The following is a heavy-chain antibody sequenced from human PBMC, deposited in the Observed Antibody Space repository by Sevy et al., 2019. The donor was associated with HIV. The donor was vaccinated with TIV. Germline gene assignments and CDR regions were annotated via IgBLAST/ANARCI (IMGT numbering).Heavy chain of an antibody. J-gene: IGHJ5*01. CDR1: GFTFSSYG. CDR3: AKDLGGYCSGGSCYPGWFDS. D-gene: IGHD2-15*01. V-gene: IGHV3-30*18. Sequence: GGSLRLSCAASGFTFSSYGMHWVRQAPGKGLEWVAVISYDGSNKYYADSVKGRFTISRDNSKNTLYLQMNSLRAEDTAVYYCAKDLGGYCSGGSCYPGWFDSWGQGTLVTVSS. CDR2: ISYDGSNK.